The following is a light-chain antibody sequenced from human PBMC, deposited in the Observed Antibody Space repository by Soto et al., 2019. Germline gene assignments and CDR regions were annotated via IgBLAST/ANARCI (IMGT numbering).Light chain of an antibody. CDR2: DVS. V-gene: IGLV2-14*01. CDR1: SSDVGGYNY. Sequence: QSALTQPASVSGSPGQSITISCTGTSSDVGGYNYVSWNQQHPGKAPKLMIYDVSNRPSGVSNRFSGSKSGNTASLTISGVQAEDEADYYCSSYTSSSTLMVFGGGTKLTVL. J-gene: IGLJ2*01. CDR3: SSYTSSSTLMV.